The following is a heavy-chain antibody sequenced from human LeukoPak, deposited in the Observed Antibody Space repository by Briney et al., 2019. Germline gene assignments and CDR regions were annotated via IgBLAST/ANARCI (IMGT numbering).Heavy chain of an antibody. V-gene: IGHV3-30-3*01. D-gene: IGHD3-22*01. CDR1: GFTFSSYA. Sequence: WESLRLTCAASGFTFSSYANHWVWKAQAPGPGLEAVISYDGSNKYYADSVKGRFTISRDNSKNTLYLQLNSLRAEDTAVYYCARGGYDSSGYLVYWGQGTLVTVSS. CDR3: ARGGYDSSGYLVY. J-gene: IGHJ4*02. CDR2: ISYDGSNK.